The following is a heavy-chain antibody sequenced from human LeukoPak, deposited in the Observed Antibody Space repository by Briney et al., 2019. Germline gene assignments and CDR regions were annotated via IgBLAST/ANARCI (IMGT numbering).Heavy chain of an antibody. J-gene: IGHJ4*02. CDR3: ARDPSLIVGATISFFDY. V-gene: IGHV1-18*01. CDR2: INTYNGNT. D-gene: IGHD1-26*01. Sequence: GASVKVSCKASGYTFTSYGISWVRQAPGQGLEWMGWINTYNGNTNYAHKLQGRVTMTTDTSTSTAYMDLRSLRSDDTAVYYCARDPSLIVGATISFFDYWGQGTPVTVST. CDR1: GYTFTSYG.